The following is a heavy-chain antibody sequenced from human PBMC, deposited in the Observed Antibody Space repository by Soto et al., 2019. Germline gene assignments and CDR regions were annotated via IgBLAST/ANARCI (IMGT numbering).Heavy chain of an antibody. CDR3: ARLYSSGWIDAFDI. J-gene: IGHJ3*02. CDR1: GFTFSSYE. Sequence: GESLKISCAASGFTFSSYEMNWVRQAPGEGLEWVSYISSSGSTIYYADSVKGRFTISRDNAKNSLYLQMNSLRAEDTAVYYCARLYSSGWIDAFDIWGQGTMVTVSS. D-gene: IGHD6-19*01. CDR2: ISSSGSTI. V-gene: IGHV3-48*03.